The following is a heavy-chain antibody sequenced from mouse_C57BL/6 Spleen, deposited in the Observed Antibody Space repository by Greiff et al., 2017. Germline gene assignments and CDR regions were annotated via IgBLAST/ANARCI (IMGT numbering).Heavy chain of an antibody. D-gene: IGHD2-2*01. CDR2: ISSGSSTI. Sequence: EVKLMESGGGLVKPGGSLKLSCAASGFTFSDYGMHWVRQAPEKGLEWVAYISSGSSTIYYADTVKGRFTISRDNAKNTLFLQMTSLRSEDTAMYYCAMLDGYEWYFDVWGTGTTVTVSS. CDR3: AMLDGYEWYFDV. J-gene: IGHJ1*03. V-gene: IGHV5-17*01. CDR1: GFTFSDYG.